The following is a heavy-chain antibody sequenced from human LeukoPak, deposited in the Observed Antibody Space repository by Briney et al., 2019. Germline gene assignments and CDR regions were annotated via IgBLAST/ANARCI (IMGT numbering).Heavy chain of an antibody. V-gene: IGHV3-23*01. CDR2: ISGSGDST. J-gene: IGHJ4*02. Sequence: GGSLRLSCAASGFTFSAYAMTWVRQAPGKGLEWVSAISGSGDSTYYADSVKGRFIISRDKPKNTLYLQMNSLRVEDTALYYCAKDVESSGWPRGYFHYWGQGTLVTVSS. CDR1: GFTFSAYA. D-gene: IGHD3-10*01. CDR3: AKDVESSGWPRGYFHY.